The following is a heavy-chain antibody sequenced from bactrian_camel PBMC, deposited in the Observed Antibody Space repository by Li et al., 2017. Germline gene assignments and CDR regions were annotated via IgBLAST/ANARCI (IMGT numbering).Heavy chain of an antibody. D-gene: IGHD3*01. J-gene: IGHJ6*01. CDR3: AAGWRRYDYSRVPRRVDFDY. Sequence: HVQLVESGGGSVHVGGSLNLSCEASRYVYCMAWFRQTPGKEREGVARIYLATAYADFVKGRFTIYGDLAKNTVHLEMNNLKPEDTAMYYCAAGWRRYDYSRVPRRVDFDYWGLGTQVTVS. V-gene: IGHV3S53*01. CDR1: RYVYC. CDR2: IYLAT.